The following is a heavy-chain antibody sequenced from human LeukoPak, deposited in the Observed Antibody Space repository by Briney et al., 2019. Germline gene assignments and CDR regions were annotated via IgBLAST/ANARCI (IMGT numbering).Heavy chain of an antibody. CDR2: IKQDGSAK. CDR3: AKIYCTSTDCYYDY. CDR1: GFTFRSHW. V-gene: IGHV3-7*01. J-gene: IGHJ4*02. Sequence: GGSLRLSCAASGFTFRSHWMSWLRQAPGKGLEWVANIKQDGSAKYYMDSVKGRFTISRDSAKNSLYLQMNSLRAEDTAVYYCAKIYCTSTDCYYDYWGQGTLVTVSS. D-gene: IGHD2-2*01.